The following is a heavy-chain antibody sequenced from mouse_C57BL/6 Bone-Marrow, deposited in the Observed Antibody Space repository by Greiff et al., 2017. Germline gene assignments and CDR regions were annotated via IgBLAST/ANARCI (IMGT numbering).Heavy chain of an antibody. CDR3: ATGSYYFDY. J-gene: IGHJ2*01. Sequence: EVKLVESGGGLVQPGGSMKLSCVASGFTFSNYWMNWVRPSPEKGLEWVAQIRLKSDNYATHYAESVKGRFTISRDDSKSSVYLQMNNLRAEDTGIYYCATGSYYFDYWGQGTTLTVSS. CDR1: GFTFSNYW. D-gene: IGHD4-1*01. CDR2: IRLKSDNYAT. V-gene: IGHV6-3*01.